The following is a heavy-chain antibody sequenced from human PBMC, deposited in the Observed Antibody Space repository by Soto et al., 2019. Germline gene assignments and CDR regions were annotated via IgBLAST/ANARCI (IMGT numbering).Heavy chain of an antibody. CDR2: IYYSGST. J-gene: IGHJ6*02. V-gene: IGHV4-31*03. Sequence: PSETLSLTCTVSGGSISSGGYYWSWIRQHPGKGLEWIGYIYYSGSTYYNPSLKSRVTISVDTSKNQFPLKLSSVTAADTAVYYCARLSTTVTTMATAYYYYYYGMDVWGQGTTVTVSS. CDR3: ARLSTTVTTMATAYYYYYYGMDV. D-gene: IGHD4-4*01. CDR1: GGSISSGGYY.